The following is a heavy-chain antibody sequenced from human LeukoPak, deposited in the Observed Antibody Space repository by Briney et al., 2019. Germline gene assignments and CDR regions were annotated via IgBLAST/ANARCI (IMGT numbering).Heavy chain of an antibody. J-gene: IGHJ6*02. CDR1: GGSISSGGYS. CDR3: AISRYGMDV. V-gene: IGHV4-30-2*01. Sequence: PSETLSLICAVSGGSISSGGYSWSWIRQPPGKGLEWIGYIYHSGSTYYNPSLKSRVTISVDRSKNQFSLKLSSVTAADTAVYYCAISRYGMDVWGQGTTVTVSS. CDR2: IYHSGST. D-gene: IGHD3-3*01.